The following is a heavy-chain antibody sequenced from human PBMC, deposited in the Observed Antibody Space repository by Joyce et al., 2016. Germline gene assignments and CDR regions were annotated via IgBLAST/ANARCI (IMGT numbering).Heavy chain of an antibody. CDR2: ICYDANKK. J-gene: IGHJ6*02. CDR3: ARDLTGSYYYGLDV. Sequence: QAQLVESGGGVAQPGKSLRLSCAGSGFSFSSYGMHWVRKAPGKGREWLAVICYDANKKYYADSVKGRFAISRDNSKKTLYLQLNSLRAEDTAVYYCARDLTGSYYYGLDVWGQGTTVTVSS. V-gene: IGHV3-33*01. CDR1: GFSFSSYG. D-gene: IGHD2-8*02.